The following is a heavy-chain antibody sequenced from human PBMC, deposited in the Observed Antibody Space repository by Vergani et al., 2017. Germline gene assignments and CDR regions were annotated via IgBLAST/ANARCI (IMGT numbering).Heavy chain of an antibody. D-gene: IGHD2-15*01. V-gene: IGHV3-23*01. J-gene: IGHJ4*02. CDR2: IVNNGADT. CDR1: GFTFSNCP. Sequence: EVQLLESGGGLVQPGGSLSLSCAASGFTFSNCPMTWVRQAPGKGLEWVSLIVNNGADTYYADSVKGRFTISRDNSKNTLYLQMNSLRAEDTAVYYCVKDPRSGYCSGGNCNNSPFDYWGQGTLVIVSS. CDR3: VKDPRSGYCSGGNCNNSPFDY.